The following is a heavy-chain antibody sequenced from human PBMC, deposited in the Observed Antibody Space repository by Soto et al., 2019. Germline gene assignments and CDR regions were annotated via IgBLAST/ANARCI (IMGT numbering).Heavy chain of an antibody. CDR3: AGDIGSCTKVAGY. J-gene: IGHJ4*02. D-gene: IGHD3-10*01. CDR2: VYSSGTT. Sequence: QPAGKGLEWIGRVYSSGTTDYNPSLNSRDTLSVETYKNQFSLKLSSVTAADTAVYYCAGDIGSCTKVAGYWGQGFQVTVSS. V-gene: IGHV4-4*07.